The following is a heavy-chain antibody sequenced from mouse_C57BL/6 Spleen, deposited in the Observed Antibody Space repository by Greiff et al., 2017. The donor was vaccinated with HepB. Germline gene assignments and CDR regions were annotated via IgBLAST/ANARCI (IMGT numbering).Heavy chain of an antibody. V-gene: IGHV3-6*01. CDR3: ARAPLSGSSAY. J-gene: IGHJ3*01. D-gene: IGHD1-1*01. CDR1: GYSITSGYY. Sequence: VQLKESGPGLVKPSQSLSLTCSVTGYSITSGYYWNWIRQFPGNKLEWMGYISYDGSNNYNPSLKNRISITRDTSKNQFFLKLNSVTTEDTATYYCARAPLSGSSAYWGQGTLVTVSA. CDR2: ISYDGSN.